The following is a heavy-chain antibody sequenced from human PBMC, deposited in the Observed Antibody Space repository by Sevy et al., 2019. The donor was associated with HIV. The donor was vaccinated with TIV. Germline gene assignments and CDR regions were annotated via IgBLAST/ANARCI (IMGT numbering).Heavy chain of an antibody. CDR3: ARGPSRIAVAGTGIFDY. Sequence: ASVKVSCKASGYTFTGYYMHWVRQAPGQGLEWMGWINPNSGGTNYAQKFQGRVTMTRDTSISTAYMELSRLRSDDTAVYYCARGPSRIAVAGTGIFDYWGQGTLVTVSS. D-gene: IGHD6-13*01. V-gene: IGHV1-2*02. J-gene: IGHJ4*02. CDR1: GYTFTGYY. CDR2: INPNSGGT.